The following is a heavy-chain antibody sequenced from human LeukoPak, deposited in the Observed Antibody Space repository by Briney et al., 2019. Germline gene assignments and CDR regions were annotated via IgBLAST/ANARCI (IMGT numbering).Heavy chain of an antibody. V-gene: IGHV6-1*01. J-gene: IGHJ6*03. CDR1: GDSVSSNSVT. Sequence: SQTLSLTCAISGDSVSSNSVTWNWIRQSPSRGLEWLGRTYYRSKWYNDYAVSVKSRITINPDTFKNQFSLQLNSVTPEDTAVYYCARLAGEIRVVVIAIFRYYYMDVWGKGTTVTVSS. CDR3: ARLAGEIRVVVIAIFRYYYMDV. D-gene: IGHD2-21*01. CDR2: TYYRSKWYN.